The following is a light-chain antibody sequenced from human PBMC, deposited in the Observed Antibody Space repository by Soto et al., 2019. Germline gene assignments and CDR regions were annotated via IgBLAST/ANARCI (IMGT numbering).Light chain of an antibody. V-gene: IGKV3-20*01. J-gene: IGKJ3*01. Sequence: DIVLTQSPGTLSLSPWERGTLSCRASQTVSGSYVAWYQQKPGQAPRLLIYGASSRATGIPDRFSGSGSGTDFTPTISRLEPEDFAVYYCQQYGNSPGFTFGPGTKVDIK. CDR2: GAS. CDR3: QQYGNSPGFT. CDR1: QTVSGSY.